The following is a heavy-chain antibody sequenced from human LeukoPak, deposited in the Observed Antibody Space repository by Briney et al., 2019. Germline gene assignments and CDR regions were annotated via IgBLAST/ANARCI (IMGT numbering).Heavy chain of an antibody. CDR3: ARDGGVAPRTFDY. CDR1: GGSLSSGGYY. D-gene: IGHD3-3*01. CDR2: IYYSGST. V-gene: IGHV4-31*03. J-gene: IGHJ4*02. Sequence: SQTLSLTCTVSGGSLSSGGYYWSWLRQHPGTGLEWIGYIYYSGSTYYNPSLKSRVTISVDTSKNQFSLKLSSVTAADTAVYYCARDGGVAPRTFDYWGQGTLVTVSS.